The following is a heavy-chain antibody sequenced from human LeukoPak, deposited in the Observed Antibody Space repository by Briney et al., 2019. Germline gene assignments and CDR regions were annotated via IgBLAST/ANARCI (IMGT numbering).Heavy chain of an antibody. D-gene: IGHD3-10*01. V-gene: IGHV1-2*06. Sequence: ASVKVSCKASGYTFTGYYLHRVRQATGQGLEWMGRINPNSGGTNYAQKFQGRVTMTTDTSISTAYMELNRLTSDDTAVYYCAREPMVRDFNWFDPWGQGTLVTVSS. J-gene: IGHJ5*02. CDR2: INPNSGGT. CDR3: AREPMVRDFNWFDP. CDR1: GYTFTGYY.